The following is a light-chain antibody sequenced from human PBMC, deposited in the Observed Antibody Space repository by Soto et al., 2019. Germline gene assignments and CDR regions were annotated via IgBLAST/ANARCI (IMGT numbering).Light chain of an antibody. CDR1: QGISNY. CDR2: VAS. CDR3: QKDNSAPWT. V-gene: IGKV1-27*01. Sequence: DIQMTQSPSSLSASVGDRVTITCRASQGISNYLAWYQQQPGKVPKLLIYVASTLQSGVPSRFSGSGSGTDFTLTISSLQPEDVATDYCQKDNSAPWTFGQGTKVEIK. J-gene: IGKJ1*01.